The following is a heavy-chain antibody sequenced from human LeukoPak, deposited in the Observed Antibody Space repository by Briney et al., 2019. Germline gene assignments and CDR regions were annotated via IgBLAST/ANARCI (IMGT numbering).Heavy chain of an antibody. Sequence: PSETLSLTCSVFDGSISNYYWSWIRQPPGKGLEWIGYAYYSGSTTYNPSLESRVTISVDTSTNQFSLKLTAVTAADTAVYYCARNSAVATSRSWFDPWGQGTLVTVSS. J-gene: IGHJ5*02. CDR2: AYYSGST. CDR3: ARNSAVATSRSWFDP. D-gene: IGHD6-19*01. CDR1: DGSISNYY. V-gene: IGHV4-59*08.